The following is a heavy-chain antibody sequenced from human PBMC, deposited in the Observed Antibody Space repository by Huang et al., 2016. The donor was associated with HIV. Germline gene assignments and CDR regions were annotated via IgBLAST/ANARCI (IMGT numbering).Heavy chain of an antibody. J-gene: IGHJ3*02. CDR2: VAPEHGET. V-gene: IGHV1-24*01. D-gene: IGHD2-21*01. CDR1: GYTLTELS. Sequence: QVQLVQSGAEVKKPGASVKVSCKVSGYTLTELSIHWVRQAPGKGLEWMGGVAPEHGETIYAQNFQGRDTMTEDTSTDTAYMELHSLRPEDTAVYYCAAGYDTYYDIWGQGTMVIASS. CDR3: AAGYDTYYDI.